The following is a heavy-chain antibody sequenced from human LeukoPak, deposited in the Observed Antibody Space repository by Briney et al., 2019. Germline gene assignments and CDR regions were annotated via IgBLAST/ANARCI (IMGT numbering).Heavy chain of an antibody. CDR3: ARSHIVVVPAALFDY. J-gene: IGHJ4*02. CDR1: GFTFDDYA. Sequence: SLRLSCAASGFTFDDYAMHWVRQAPGKGLEWVSGISWNSGSIGYADSVKGRFTISRDNAKNSLYLQMNSLRAEDTALYYCARSHIVVVPAALFDYWGQGTLVTVSS. V-gene: IGHV3-9*01. CDR2: ISWNSGSI. D-gene: IGHD2-2*01.